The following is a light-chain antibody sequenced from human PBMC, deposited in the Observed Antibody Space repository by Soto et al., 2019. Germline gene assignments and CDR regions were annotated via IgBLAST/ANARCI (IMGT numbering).Light chain of an antibody. J-gene: IGKJ4*01. Sequence: EIVLTQSPATLSLSPGERATLSCRASQSVSSYLAWYQQKPGQAPMLLIYYASNRATGIPARFSGSGSGTDFALTISSLEPEDFAVYYCQQRSNWPYTFGGGTKVEIK. CDR1: QSVSSY. CDR3: QQRSNWPYT. V-gene: IGKV3-11*01. CDR2: YAS.